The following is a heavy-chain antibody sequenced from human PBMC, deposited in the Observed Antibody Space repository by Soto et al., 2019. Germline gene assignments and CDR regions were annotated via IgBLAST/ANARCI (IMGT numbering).Heavy chain of an antibody. CDR2: ISAYNGNT. V-gene: IGHV1-18*01. J-gene: IGHJ5*02. CDR3: ARIVGATGWFDP. CDR1: GYTFTSYG. Sequence: SVKVSCEASGYTFTSYGISWVRQAPGQGLEWMGWISAYNGNTNYAQKLQGRVTMTTDTSTSAAYMELRSLRSDDTAVYYCARIVGATGWFDPWGQGTLVTVSS. D-gene: IGHD1-26*01.